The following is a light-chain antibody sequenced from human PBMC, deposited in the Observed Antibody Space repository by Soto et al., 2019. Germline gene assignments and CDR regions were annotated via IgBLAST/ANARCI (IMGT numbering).Light chain of an antibody. V-gene: IGLV1-44*01. CDR1: SSNIGGNS. CDR3: AAWDDSLNVVV. J-gene: IGLJ2*01. Sequence: SVLTQPPSASGTPGQRVTISCSGSSSNIGGNSVNWYQQFPGTAPKLLIYNNNQRPSGVPDRFSGSKSGTSASLAISGFQSEDEADYHCAAWDDSLNVVVFGGGTKLTVL. CDR2: NNN.